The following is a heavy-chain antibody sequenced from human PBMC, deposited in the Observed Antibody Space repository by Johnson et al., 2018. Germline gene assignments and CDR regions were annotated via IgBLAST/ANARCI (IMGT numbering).Heavy chain of an antibody. CDR3: ARDLTTVTTNSEYFQP. D-gene: IGHD4-17*01. CDR1: GFTFSTHA. CDR2: YSARHDYT. J-gene: IGHJ1*01. Sequence: VQLVESGGGLAQPGGSLRLSCEASGFTFSTHAMSWVRQIPGKGLEWVSSYSARHDYTHYADSVKGRFTISRDNSKNTLYLQMTSLRAEDTAVYYCARDLTTVTTNSEYFQPWGQGTLVTVSS. V-gene: IGHV3-23*04.